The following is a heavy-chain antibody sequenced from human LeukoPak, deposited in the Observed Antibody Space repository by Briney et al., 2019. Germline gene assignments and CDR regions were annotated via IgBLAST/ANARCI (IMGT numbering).Heavy chain of an antibody. D-gene: IGHD5-12*01. Sequence: GGSLTLSCATSGFTFSSYWMNWVRQAPGKGLEWVANIKQDGSEKYYVDSVKGRFTISRDNAKNSLYLQMNSLRADDTAVYYCARGGGYAWDYWGQGTLVTVSS. CDR1: GFTFSSYW. CDR2: IKQDGSEK. V-gene: IGHV3-7*01. J-gene: IGHJ4*02. CDR3: ARGGGYAWDY.